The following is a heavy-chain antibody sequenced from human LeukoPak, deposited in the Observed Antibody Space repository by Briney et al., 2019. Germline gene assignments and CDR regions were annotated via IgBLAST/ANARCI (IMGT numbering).Heavy chain of an antibody. V-gene: IGHV4-59*01. CDR1: GDSISSYF. Sequence: SETLSLTCTVSGDSISSYFWTWIRQPPGQGLEWIGYVYYSGSTNYNPSLNSRVTISLDTSKNQFSLRLSSVTAADTAMYYCARTAGGSDWFDPWGQGTLVTVSS. D-gene: IGHD3-10*01. CDR3: ARTAGGSDWFDP. J-gene: IGHJ5*02. CDR2: VYYSGST.